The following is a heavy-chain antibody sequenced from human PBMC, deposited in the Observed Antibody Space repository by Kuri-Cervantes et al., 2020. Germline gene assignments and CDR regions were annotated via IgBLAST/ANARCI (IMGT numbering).Heavy chain of an antibody. CDR1: GGSISSYY. V-gene: IGHV4-59*13. CDR3: ARVVESYGDYGLGFDY. J-gene: IGHJ4*02. Sequence: SETLSLTCTVTGGSISSYYWSWIRQPPGKGLEWIGYIYYSGSTNYNPSLKSRVTISVDTSKNQFSLKLRSVTAADTAVYYSARVVESYGDYGLGFDYWGQGTLVTVSS. D-gene: IGHD4-17*01. CDR2: IYYSGST.